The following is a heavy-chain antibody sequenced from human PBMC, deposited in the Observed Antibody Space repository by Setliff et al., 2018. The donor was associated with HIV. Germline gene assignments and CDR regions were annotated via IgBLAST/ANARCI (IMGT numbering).Heavy chain of an antibody. D-gene: IGHD1-7*01. CDR2: TNNDGSIT. V-gene: IGHV3-74*01. CDR1: GFTLSDHW. J-gene: IGHJ4*02. Sequence: GGSLRLSCAASGFTLSDHWMHWVRQVPGKGLVWVSRTNNDGSITNYADFVKDRFTMSRDSAKNTLYLQMNSLRVEDTAVYYCVKWNYPNSWGQGTLVTVSS. CDR3: VKWNYPNS.